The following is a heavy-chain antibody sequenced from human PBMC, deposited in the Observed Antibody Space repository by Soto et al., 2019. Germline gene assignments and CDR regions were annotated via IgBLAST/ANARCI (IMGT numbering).Heavy chain of an antibody. J-gene: IGHJ6*02. CDR2: ISYDGSNK. CDR1: GFTFSSYA. CDR3: ARVRRTTVTPGCYYGMDV. Sequence: QVQLVESGGGMVQPGRSLRLSCAASGFTFSSYAMHWVRQAPGKGLEWVAVISYDGSNKYYADSVKGRFTISRYNSKNTLYLQMNRLRAEDTAVYYCARVRRTTVTPGCYYGMDVWGQGTTVTVSS. D-gene: IGHD4-17*01. V-gene: IGHV3-30-3*01.